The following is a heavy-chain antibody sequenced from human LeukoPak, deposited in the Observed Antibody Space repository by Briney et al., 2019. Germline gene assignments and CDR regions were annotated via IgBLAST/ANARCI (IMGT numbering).Heavy chain of an antibody. D-gene: IGHD3-16*01. CDR1: GYTFTGYY. Sequence: ASVKVSCKASGYTFTGYYMHWVRRAPGQGLEWMGWINPNSGGTNYAQKFQGRVTMTRDTSISTAYMELSRLRSDDTAVYYCARKCYDYVWGSYTNWFDPWGQGTLVTVSS. CDR3: ARKCYDYVWGSYTNWFDP. CDR2: INPNSGGT. V-gene: IGHV1-2*02. J-gene: IGHJ5*02.